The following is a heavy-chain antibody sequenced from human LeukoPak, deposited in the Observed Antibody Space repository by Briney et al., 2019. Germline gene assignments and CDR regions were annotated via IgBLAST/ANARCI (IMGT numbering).Heavy chain of an antibody. Sequence: SETLSLTCTVSGGSISSSSYYWGWIRQPPGKGLEWIGSIYYSGSTYYNPSLKSRVTISVDTSKNQFSLKLSSVTAADTAVYYCARHPVRYFDWSGPDDAFDIWGQGTMVTVSS. J-gene: IGHJ3*02. CDR1: GGSISSSSYY. CDR2: IYYSGST. D-gene: IGHD3-9*01. V-gene: IGHV4-39*01. CDR3: ARHPVRYFDWSGPDDAFDI.